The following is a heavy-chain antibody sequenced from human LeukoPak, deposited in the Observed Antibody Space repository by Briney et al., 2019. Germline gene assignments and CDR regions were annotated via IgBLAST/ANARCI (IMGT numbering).Heavy chain of an antibody. D-gene: IGHD3-16*01. CDR2: INHSGST. J-gene: IGHJ6*02. V-gene: IGHV4-34*01. CDR3: ATRPYHDYVWGALDYYYYGMDV. Sequence: SETLSLTCAVYGGSFSGYYWSWIRQPPGKGLEWIREINHSGSTNYNPSLKSRVTISVDTSKNQFSLKLSSVTAADTAVYYCATRPYHDYVWGALDYYYYGMDVWGQGTTVTVSS. CDR1: GGSFSGYY.